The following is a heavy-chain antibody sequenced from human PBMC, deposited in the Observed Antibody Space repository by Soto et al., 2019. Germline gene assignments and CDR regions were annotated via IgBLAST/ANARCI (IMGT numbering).Heavy chain of an antibody. Sequence: QVQLVQSGAEVKKPGSSVKVSCKASGGTFSSYAISWVRQAPGQGLEWMGGIIPIFGTANYAQKFQGRVTITADESTSTAYMELRSLRSEDTAVYYCAREAYCGGDCYPWFDYWGQGTLVTVSS. V-gene: IGHV1-69*01. D-gene: IGHD2-21*02. CDR3: AREAYCGGDCYPWFDY. CDR2: IIPIFGTA. CDR1: GGTFSSYA. J-gene: IGHJ4*02.